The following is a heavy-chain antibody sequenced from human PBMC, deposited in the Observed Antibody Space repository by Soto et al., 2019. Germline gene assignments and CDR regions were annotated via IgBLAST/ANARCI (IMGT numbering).Heavy chain of an antibody. CDR3: ARLPRVSGYPNTVFDY. CDR2: IYYSGST. J-gene: IGHJ4*02. V-gene: IGHV4-39*01. D-gene: IGHD3-22*01. Sequence: QLQLQESGPGLMTPSETLSLTCTVSGGSITSSSYYWGWIRQPPGKGLEWIGTIYYSGSTYYNPSLKSRVTTPVDTSKDQFPLTLSSVTAADTAVYYCARLPRVSGYPNTVFDYWGQGTLVTVSS. CDR1: GGSITSSSYY.